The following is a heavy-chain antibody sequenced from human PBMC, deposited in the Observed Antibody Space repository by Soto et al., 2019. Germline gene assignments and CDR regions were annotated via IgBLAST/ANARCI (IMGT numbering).Heavy chain of an antibody. CDR1: GFTFSSYG. Sequence: QVQLVESGGGVVQPGRSLRLSCAASGFTFSSYGMHWVRQAPGKGLDWVALISYVGSREYYADSVKGRFTISRDDSKNTLYLQMNSLRAEDTAVYYCAKERGDYFDYWGQGTLVTVSS. V-gene: IGHV3-30*18. CDR2: ISYVGSRE. J-gene: IGHJ4*02. D-gene: IGHD3-10*01. CDR3: AKERGDYFDY.